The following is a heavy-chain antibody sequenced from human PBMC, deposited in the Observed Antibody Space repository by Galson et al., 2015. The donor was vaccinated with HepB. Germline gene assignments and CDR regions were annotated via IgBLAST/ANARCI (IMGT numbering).Heavy chain of an antibody. D-gene: IGHD3-10*01. CDR3: ARGPLVREYNYYYYYMDV. J-gene: IGHJ6*03. CDR2: ISVSSLTI. Sequence: SLRLSCAASGFIFRDYSMNWVRQAPGKGLEWVSYISVSSLTIYYADSVKGRFTVSRDNAKNSLYLQMNSLRAEDTAVYYCARGPLVREYNYYYYYMDVWGRGTTVTVSS. V-gene: IGHV3-48*01. CDR1: GFIFRDYS.